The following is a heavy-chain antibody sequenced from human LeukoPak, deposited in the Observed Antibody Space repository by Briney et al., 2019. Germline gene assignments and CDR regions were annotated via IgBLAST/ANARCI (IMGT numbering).Heavy chain of an antibody. CDR2: IYYSGST. CDR3: ARDWGGPEYNWFDP. J-gene: IGHJ5*02. D-gene: IGHD3-16*01. CDR1: GGSISSSSYY. V-gene: IGHV4-39*07. Sequence: SETLSLTCTVSGGSISSSSYYWGWIRQPPGKGLEWIGSIYYSGSTYYNPSLKSRVTISVDTSKNQFSLKLSSVTAADTAVYYCARDWGGPEYNWFDPWGQGTLVTVSS.